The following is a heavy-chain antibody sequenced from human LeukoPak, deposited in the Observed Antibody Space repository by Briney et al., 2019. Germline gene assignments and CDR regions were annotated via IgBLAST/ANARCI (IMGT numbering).Heavy chain of an antibody. Sequence: GGSLRLSCAASGFTFSTYWMSWVRQAPGKGLGWVANIKQDGSEKYYVDSVKGRFTISRDNAKNSLYLQMNSLRAEDTAVYYCARAGGYYYGSGSHRPFDYWGQGTLVTVSS. CDR2: IKQDGSEK. V-gene: IGHV3-7*01. CDR3: ARAGGYYYGSGSHRPFDY. J-gene: IGHJ4*02. D-gene: IGHD3-10*01. CDR1: GFTFSTYW.